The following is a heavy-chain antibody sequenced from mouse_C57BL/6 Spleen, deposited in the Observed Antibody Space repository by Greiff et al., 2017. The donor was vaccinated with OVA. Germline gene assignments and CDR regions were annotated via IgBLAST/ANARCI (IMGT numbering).Heavy chain of an antibody. V-gene: IGHV1-59*01. Sequence: QVQLKQPGAELVRPGPSVKLSCKASGYTFTSYWMHWVKQRPGQGLEWIGVIDPSDSYTNYNQKFKGKATLTVDTSSSTAYMQLSSLTSEDSAVYYCAREGYGNDAMDYWGQGTSVTVSS. D-gene: IGHD2-1*01. CDR1: GYTFTSYW. J-gene: IGHJ4*01. CDR2: IDPSDSYT. CDR3: AREGYGNDAMDY.